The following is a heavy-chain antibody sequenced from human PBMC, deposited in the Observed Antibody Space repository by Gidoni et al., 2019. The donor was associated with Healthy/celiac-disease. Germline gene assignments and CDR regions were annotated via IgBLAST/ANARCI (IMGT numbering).Heavy chain of an antibody. V-gene: IGHV5-51*01. CDR2: IYPGDTEA. CDR3: ARHTHDSSGYTRPFDS. D-gene: IGHD3-22*01. CDR1: GCSFTNYW. J-gene: IGHJ4*02. Sequence: EVQLVQSGAEVNKPGESLQISCEGSGCSFTNYWIGWVRQMPGKGLEWLGIIYPGDTEARYNPSFQGQVTISIDKSINTAFLQWSSLKASDTAMYYCARHTHDSSGYTRPFDSWGQGTLVTVSS.